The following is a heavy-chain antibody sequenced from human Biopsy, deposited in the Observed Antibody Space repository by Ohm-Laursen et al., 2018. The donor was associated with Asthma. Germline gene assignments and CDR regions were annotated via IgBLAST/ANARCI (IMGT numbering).Heavy chain of an antibody. Sequence: SLRLSCAAPGFTFSNYAMSWVRQAPGKGLEWVAVVSYDGGAAHYADSMKGRFTISRDNAKSTLYLQMNRLRTDDTAVYYCAKRRGYSDLTDFDHWGQGTLVTVSS. CDR1: GFTFSNYA. CDR3: AKRRGYSDLTDFDH. D-gene: IGHD3-3*01. V-gene: IGHV3-30*18. CDR2: VSYDGGAA. J-gene: IGHJ4*02.